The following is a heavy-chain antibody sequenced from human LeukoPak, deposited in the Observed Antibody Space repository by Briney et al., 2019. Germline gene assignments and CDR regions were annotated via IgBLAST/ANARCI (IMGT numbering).Heavy chain of an antibody. D-gene: IGHD3-16*02. J-gene: IGHJ4*02. Sequence: PGGSLRLSCAASGFTFSSYWMSWVRQAPGKGLEWVANIKQDGSEKYYVDSVKGRFTISRDNAKNSLYLQMNSLRAEDTAVYYCARSYDYVWGSYRKQFDYWGQGTLVTVSS. CDR2: IKQDGSEK. V-gene: IGHV3-7*01. CDR3: ARSYDYVWGSYRKQFDY. CDR1: GFTFSSYW.